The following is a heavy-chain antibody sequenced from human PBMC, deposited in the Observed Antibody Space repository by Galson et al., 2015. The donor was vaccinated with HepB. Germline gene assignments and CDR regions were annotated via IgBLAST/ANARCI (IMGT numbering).Heavy chain of an antibody. CDR2: VYWNGDK. D-gene: IGHD2-2*02. J-gene: IGHJ5*02. Sequence: PALVKPTQTLTLTCSFSGFPLSTSGVGVGWIRQPPGKALEWLALVYWNGDKTYRPSLKSRLTITKDTSKNQVVLTMTNVDPVDTAAYYCAHGRYCSGNSCYTGLGWFDPWGPGTLVTVSS. CDR1: GFPLSTSGVG. CDR3: AHGRYCSGNSCYTGLGWFDP. V-gene: IGHV2-5*01.